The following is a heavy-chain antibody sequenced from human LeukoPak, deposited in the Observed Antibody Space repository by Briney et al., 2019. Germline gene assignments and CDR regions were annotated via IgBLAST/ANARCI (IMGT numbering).Heavy chain of an antibody. D-gene: IGHD4-23*01. CDR3: ARSPLYGGKFLDY. J-gene: IGHJ4*02. V-gene: IGHV1-69*04. Sequence: ASVKVSCKASGGTFSSYATSWVRQAPGQGLEWMGRIIPILGIANYAQKLQGRVTMTTDTSTSAAYMELRSLRSDDTAVYYCARSPLYGGKFLDYWGQGTLVTVSS. CDR2: IIPILGIA. CDR1: GGTFSSYA.